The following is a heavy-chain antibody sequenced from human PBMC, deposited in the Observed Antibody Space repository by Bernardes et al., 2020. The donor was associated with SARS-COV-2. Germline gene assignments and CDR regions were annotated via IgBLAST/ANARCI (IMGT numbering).Heavy chain of an antibody. CDR3: ARDNLRYGDLRVGFDY. Sequence: ASMKVSCKASGYTFSSFGISWVRQAPGQGLEWMGWISAYNGNTNYEHKLQGRVTMTTDRSTATAYMELRSLRSDDTAVYYCARDNLRYGDLRVGFDYWGQGTLVTVPS. V-gene: IGHV1-18*01. CDR1: GYTFSSFG. CDR2: ISAYNGNT. D-gene: IGHD4-17*01. J-gene: IGHJ4*02.